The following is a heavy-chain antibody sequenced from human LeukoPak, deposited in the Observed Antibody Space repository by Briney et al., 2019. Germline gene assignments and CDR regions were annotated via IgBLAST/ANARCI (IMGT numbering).Heavy chain of an antibody. CDR1: GYTFTGYY. CDR3: ARASGEYFDY. Sequence: ASVKVSCKASGYTFTGYYIHWVRQAPGQGLEWVGWINSNSGGTNCAQKFQGRVTMTRDTSISIAYMELSRLRSDDTAVYYCARASGEYFDYWGQGTLVTVSS. CDR2: INSNSGGT. J-gene: IGHJ4*02. V-gene: IGHV1-2*02. D-gene: IGHD3-10*01.